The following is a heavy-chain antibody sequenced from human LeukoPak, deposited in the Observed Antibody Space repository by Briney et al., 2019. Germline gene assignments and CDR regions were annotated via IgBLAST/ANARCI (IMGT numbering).Heavy chain of an antibody. CDR2: ISAYNGNT. J-gene: IGHJ6*02. D-gene: IGHD2-2*02. CDR1: GYTFTSYG. V-gene: IGHV1-18*01. Sequence: ASVKVSCKASGYTFTSYGISWVRQAPGQGLEWMGWISAYNGNTNYAQKLQGRVTMTTDTSTSTAYMEMRSLRYDDTAGYYCARDRYCSSTSCYTASYYYYGMDVWGQGTTVTVSS. CDR3: ARDRYCSSTSCYTASYYYYGMDV.